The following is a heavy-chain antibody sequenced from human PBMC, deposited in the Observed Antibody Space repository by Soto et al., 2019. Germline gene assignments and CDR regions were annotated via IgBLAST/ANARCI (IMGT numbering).Heavy chain of an antibody. Sequence: ASVKVSCKASGYTFTSYGISWVRQAPGQGLEWMGCISAYNGNTNYAQKLQGRVTMTTDTSTSTAYMELRSLRSDDTAVYYCARDRNVYGDSTFDYWGQGTLVTVSS. CDR1: GYTFTSYG. J-gene: IGHJ4*02. D-gene: IGHD4-17*01. CDR3: ARDRNVYGDSTFDY. V-gene: IGHV1-18*01. CDR2: ISAYNGNT.